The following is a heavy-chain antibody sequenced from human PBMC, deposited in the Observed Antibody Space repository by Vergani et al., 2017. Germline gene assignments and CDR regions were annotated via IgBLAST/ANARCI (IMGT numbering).Heavy chain of an antibody. D-gene: IGHD4-17*01. Sequence: QLQLQESGPGLVKPSETLSLTCTVSGGSISSSSYYWGWIRQPPGKGLEWIGSIYYSGSTYYNPSLKSRVTISVDTSKNQFSLKLRSVTAADTAVYYCERVDYGDSRGVDYWGQGTLVIVSS. CDR2: IYYSGST. CDR3: ERVDYGDSRGVDY. J-gene: IGHJ4*02. V-gene: IGHV4-39*07. CDR1: GGSISSSSYY.